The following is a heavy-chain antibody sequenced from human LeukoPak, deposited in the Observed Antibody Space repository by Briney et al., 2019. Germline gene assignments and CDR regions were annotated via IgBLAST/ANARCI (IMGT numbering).Heavy chain of an antibody. CDR2: IYTSGST. D-gene: IGHD3-16*01. CDR1: GGSISSGSYY. Sequence: SQTLSLTCTVSGGSISSGSYYWSWIRQPAGKGLEWIGRIYTSGSTNYNPSLKSRVTISVDTSKNQFSLKLSSVAAADTAVYYCARTSIGGGVLYYFDYWGQGTLVTVSS. CDR3: ARTSIGGGVLYYFDY. V-gene: IGHV4-61*02. J-gene: IGHJ4*02.